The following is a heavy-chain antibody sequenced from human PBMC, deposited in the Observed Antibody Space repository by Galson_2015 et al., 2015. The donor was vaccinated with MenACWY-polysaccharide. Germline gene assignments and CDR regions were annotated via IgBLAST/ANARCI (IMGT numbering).Heavy chain of an antibody. CDR3: ARNGTGGRGWLQLVYTSYYGLDV. J-gene: IGHJ6*02. D-gene: IGHD5-24*01. V-gene: IGHV3-30-3*01. CDR2: ISSDGINK. CDR1: GFTFSNFE. Sequence: SMRLSCAASGFTFSNFEMHWVRQAPGKGLEGVADISSDGINKYYADSVKGRFTISRDNSKDTLYLQMKSLRLEDSAVYYCARNGTGGRGWLQLVYTSYYGLDVWGQGTTVTVSS.